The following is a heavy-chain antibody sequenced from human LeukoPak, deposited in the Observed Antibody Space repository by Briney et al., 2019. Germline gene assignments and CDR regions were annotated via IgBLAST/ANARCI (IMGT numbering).Heavy chain of an antibody. V-gene: IGHV4-39*01. J-gene: IGHJ3*02. Sequence: PSETLSLTCTVSGGSISSSSYYWGWIRQPPGKGLEWIGSIYYSGSTYYNPSLKSRVTISVDTSKNQFSLKLRSVTAADTAVYYCARHSHGSGSYYNADDAFDIWGQGTMVTVSS. D-gene: IGHD3-10*01. CDR2: IYYSGST. CDR3: ARHSHGSGSYYNADDAFDI. CDR1: GGSISSSSYY.